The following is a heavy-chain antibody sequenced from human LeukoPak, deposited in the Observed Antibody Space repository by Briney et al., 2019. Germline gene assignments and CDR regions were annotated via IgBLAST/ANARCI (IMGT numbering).Heavy chain of an antibody. V-gene: IGHV4-59*01. Sequence: SETLSLTCTVSGGSISSYCWSWIRQPPGKGLEWIGYIYYSGSTNYNPSLKSRVTISVDTSKNQFSLKLSSVTAADTAVYYCARVLSARPYYYGMDVWGQGTTVTVSS. CDR3: ARVLSARPYYYGMDV. D-gene: IGHD6-25*01. CDR1: GGSISSYC. J-gene: IGHJ6*02. CDR2: IYYSGST.